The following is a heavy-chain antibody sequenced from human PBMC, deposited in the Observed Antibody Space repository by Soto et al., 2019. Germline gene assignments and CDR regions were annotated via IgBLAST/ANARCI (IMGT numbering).Heavy chain of an antibody. CDR2: FFPSGST. V-gene: IGHV4-4*07. Sequence: PSETLSLTCTVSGASLSDSYWSWIRQPAGKGLEWIGRFFPSGSTNFNPSLKSRVTMSADTAKKQFSLRLASVTAADTAVYYCAREAPWATSQMDYRGNGTLVTVSS. CDR1: GASLSDSY. CDR3: AREAPWATSQMDY. D-gene: IGHD7-27*01. J-gene: IGHJ4*01.